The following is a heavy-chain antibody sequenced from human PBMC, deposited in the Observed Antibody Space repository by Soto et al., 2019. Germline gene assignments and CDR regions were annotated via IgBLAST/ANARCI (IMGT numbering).Heavy chain of an antibody. D-gene: IGHD2-2*01. Sequence: LRLSCAASGFTFSSFSFNWVRQAPGKGLEWVSAMSGSGGNTYYYADSVKGRFTISRDNSKNTVYLQMNSLRAEDTALYYRARSTSSWNYAYGLDVWGQGTAVTVSS. J-gene: IGHJ6*02. CDR1: GFTFSSFS. V-gene: IGHV3-23*01. CDR3: ARSTSSWNYAYGLDV. CDR2: MSGSGGNT.